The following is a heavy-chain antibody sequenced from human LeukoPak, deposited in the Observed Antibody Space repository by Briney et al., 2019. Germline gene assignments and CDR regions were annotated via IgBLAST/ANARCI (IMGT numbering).Heavy chain of an antibody. V-gene: IGHV3-23*01. CDR1: GFTFSNEV. CDR3: ARNGGSYFFGY. CDR2: IRGSDSST. J-gene: IGHJ4*02. D-gene: IGHD1-26*01. Sequence: GGSLRLSCAASGFTFSNEVMTWVRQAPGKGLAWVSAIRGSDSSTHYADSVKGRFTISRDISKNTLYLQMNSLRAEDTAVYYCARNGGSYFFGYWGQGTLVTVSS.